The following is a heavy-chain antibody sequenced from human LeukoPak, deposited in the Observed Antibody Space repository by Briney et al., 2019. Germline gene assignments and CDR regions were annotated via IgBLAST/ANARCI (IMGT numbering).Heavy chain of an antibody. D-gene: IGHD1-7*01. Sequence: ASVKVSCKASGYTFTGYYMYWVRQAPGQGLEWMGWINPNSGGTNYAQKFQGRVTMTRDTSISTAYMELSRLRSDDTAVYYCARELELRPYYGMDVWGQGTTVTVSS. CDR2: INPNSGGT. CDR1: GYTFTGYY. J-gene: IGHJ6*02. V-gene: IGHV1-2*02. CDR3: ARELELRPYYGMDV.